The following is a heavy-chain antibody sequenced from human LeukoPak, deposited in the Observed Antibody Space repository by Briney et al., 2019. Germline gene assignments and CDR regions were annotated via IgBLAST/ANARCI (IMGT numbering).Heavy chain of an antibody. D-gene: IGHD3-22*01. CDR3: ARVGSTDSPHAFDI. V-gene: IGHV3-74*01. CDR1: GFTFSSYW. J-gene: IGHJ3*02. CDR2: INSDGIMT. Sequence: PGRSLRLSCAASGFTFSSYWMDWVRQAPGRGLVWVSGINSDGIMTRYAESVKGRFTISRDNAKNTLYLQMSSLRVEDTAVYYCARVGSTDSPHAFDIWGQGTTVTVSS.